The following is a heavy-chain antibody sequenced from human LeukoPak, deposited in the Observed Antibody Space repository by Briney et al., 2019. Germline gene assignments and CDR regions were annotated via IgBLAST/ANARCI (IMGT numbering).Heavy chain of an antibody. CDR3: ARDESIAAAGCQH. CDR1: GESISGFY. Sequence: SETLSLTCTVSGESISGFYWNWNRQPPGKGLEWLGYIYYSGSTDYNPSLKSRVTISIDTSKNQFSLKLSSVTAADTAVYYCARDESIAAAGCQHWGQGTLVTVSS. D-gene: IGHD6-13*01. CDR2: IYYSGST. J-gene: IGHJ1*01. V-gene: IGHV4-59*12.